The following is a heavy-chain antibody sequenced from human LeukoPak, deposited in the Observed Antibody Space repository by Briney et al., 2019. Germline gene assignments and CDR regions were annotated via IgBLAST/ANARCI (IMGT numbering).Heavy chain of an antibody. CDR1: GYNFSVYY. J-gene: IGHJ3*01. CDR2: MDPNSGDT. Sequence: GASVKVSCKGSGYNFSVYYMHWVRQAPGQGLEWMGWMDPNSGDTIYAPKFQGRVSMTRDTSITTAYMELSSLTFDDSAMYYCATRGGLTPNTLAMWGHGTMVSVPS. V-gene: IGHV1-2*02. D-gene: IGHD2-15*01. CDR3: ATRGGLTPNTLAM.